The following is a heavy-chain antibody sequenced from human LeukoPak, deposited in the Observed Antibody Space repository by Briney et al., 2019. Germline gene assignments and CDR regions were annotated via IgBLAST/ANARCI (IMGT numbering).Heavy chain of an antibody. V-gene: IGHV3-66*01. CDR3: AKDSSGYYALFDY. CDR2: ICSGGST. CDR1: EFSVGSNY. Sequence: GGSLRLSCAASEFSVGSNYMTWVRQAPGKGLEWVSLICSGGSTYYADSVKGRFTISRDNSKNTLYLQMNSLRAEDTAVYYCAKDSSGYYALFDYWGQGTLVTVSS. J-gene: IGHJ4*02. D-gene: IGHD3-22*01.